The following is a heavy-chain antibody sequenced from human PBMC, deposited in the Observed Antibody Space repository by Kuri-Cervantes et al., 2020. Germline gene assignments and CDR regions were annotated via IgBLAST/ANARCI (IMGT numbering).Heavy chain of an antibody. CDR2: ISSSSSTI. V-gene: IGHV3-48*02. CDR1: GFTFSSYS. Sequence: WGSLRLSCAASGFTFSSYSMNWVRQAPGKGLEWVSYISSSSSTIYYADSVKGRFTISRENAKNSLYLQMNSLRDEDTAVYYCARSRGSYYFIENVGWFDPWGQGTLVNVSS. J-gene: IGHJ5*02. D-gene: IGHD1-26*01. CDR3: ARSRGSYYFIENVGWFDP.